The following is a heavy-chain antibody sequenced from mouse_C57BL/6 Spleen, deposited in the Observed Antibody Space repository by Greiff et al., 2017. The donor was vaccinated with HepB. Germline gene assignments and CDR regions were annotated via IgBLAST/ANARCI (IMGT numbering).Heavy chain of an antibody. CDR2: ISYSGST. CDR3: AREALLRVGGYFDV. CDR1: GYSITSGYD. Sequence: EVKLVESGPGMVKPSQSLSLTCTVTGYSITSGYDWHWIRHFPGNKLEWMGYISYSGSTNYNPSLKSRISITHDTSKNHFFLKLNSVTTEDTATYYCAREALLRVGGYFDVWGTGTTVTVSS. V-gene: IGHV3-1*01. J-gene: IGHJ1*03. D-gene: IGHD1-2*01.